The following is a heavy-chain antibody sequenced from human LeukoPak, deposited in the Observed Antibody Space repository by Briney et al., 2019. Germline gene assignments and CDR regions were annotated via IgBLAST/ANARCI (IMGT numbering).Heavy chain of an antibody. Sequence: SETLSLTCTVSGGSINNYYWSWIRQPPGKGLEWIGHIYYSGSTNYKPSLQSRVTISADTSKNQFSLKLSSVTAADTAVYFCARAYRGHCSGNNCYLDYWGQGTLVTVSS. CDR1: GGSINNYY. D-gene: IGHD2-15*01. V-gene: IGHV4-59*01. CDR2: IYYSGST. CDR3: ARAYRGHCSGNNCYLDY. J-gene: IGHJ4*02.